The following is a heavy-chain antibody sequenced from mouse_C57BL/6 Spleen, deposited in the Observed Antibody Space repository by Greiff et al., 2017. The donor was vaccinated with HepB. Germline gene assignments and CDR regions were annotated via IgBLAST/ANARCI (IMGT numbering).Heavy chain of an antibody. V-gene: IGHV1-64*01. CDR1: GYTFTSYW. J-gene: IGHJ2*01. Sequence: VQLQQSGAELVKPGASVKLSCKASGYTFTSYWMHWVKQRPGQGLEWIGMIHPNSGSTNYNEKFKSKATLTVDKSSSTAYMQLSSLPSEDSAVYYCARSPYGYDGDYWGQGTTLTVSS. CDR3: ARSPYGYDGDY. D-gene: IGHD2-2*01. CDR2: IHPNSGST.